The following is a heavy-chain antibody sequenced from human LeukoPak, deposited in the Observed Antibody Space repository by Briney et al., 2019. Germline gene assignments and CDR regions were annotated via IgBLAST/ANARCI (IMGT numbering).Heavy chain of an antibody. D-gene: IGHD3-22*01. V-gene: IGHV4-59*01. CDR2: IYYSGST. CDR3: ARVYDSSGYWRGAFDI. Sequence: PSETLSLTCTVSGGSISSYYWSWIRQPPGKGLEWIGYIYYSGSTNYNPSLKSRVTISVDTSKNQFSLKLSSVTAADTAVYYCARVYDSSGYWRGAFDIWGQGTMVTISS. J-gene: IGHJ3*02. CDR1: GGSISSYY.